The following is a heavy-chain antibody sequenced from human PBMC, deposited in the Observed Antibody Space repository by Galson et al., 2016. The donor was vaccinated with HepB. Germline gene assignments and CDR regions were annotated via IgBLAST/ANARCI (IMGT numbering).Heavy chain of an antibody. CDR1: GFTFSSYS. CDR2: ITYDGSNK. V-gene: IGHV3-30-3*01. D-gene: IGHD1-14*01. Sequence: SLRLSCAGSGFTFSSYSIHWVRQAPGKGLEWVAVITYDGSNKYYADSVKGRFTISRDNSKNTLYLQMNSLRTEDTAVYYCVKASNEPGYPLYWGQGTLVTVSS. CDR3: VKASNEPGYPLY. J-gene: IGHJ4*02.